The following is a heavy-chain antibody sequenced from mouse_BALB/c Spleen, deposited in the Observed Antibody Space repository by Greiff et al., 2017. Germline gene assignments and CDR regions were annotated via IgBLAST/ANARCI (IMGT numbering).Heavy chain of an antibody. CDR1: GFNIKDYY. CDR3: ASYYYGSSYFDY. V-gene: IGHV14-4*02. D-gene: IGHD1-1*01. J-gene: IGHJ2*01. CDR2: IDPENGDT. Sequence: VQLQQSGAELVRSGASVKLSCTASGFNIKDYYMHWVKQRPEQGLEWIGWIDPENGDTEYAPKFQGKATMTADTSSNTAYLQLSSLTSEDTAVYYCASYYYGSSYFDYWGQGTTLTVSS.